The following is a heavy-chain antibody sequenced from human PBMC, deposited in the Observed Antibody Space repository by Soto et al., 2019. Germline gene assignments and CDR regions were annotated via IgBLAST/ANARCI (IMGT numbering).Heavy chain of an antibody. D-gene: IGHD4-17*01. CDR2: ISYDGSNK. J-gene: IGHJ5*02. CDR1: GFTFSSYA. V-gene: IGHV3-30-3*01. CDR3: AIPDSDYGDDGKGFDP. Sequence: QVQLVESGGGVVQPGRSLRLSCAASGFTFSSYAMHWVRQAPGKGLEWVAVISYDGSNKYYADSVKGRFTISRDNSKNTLYLQMNSLRAEDTAVYYCAIPDSDYGDDGKGFDPWGQGTLVTVSS.